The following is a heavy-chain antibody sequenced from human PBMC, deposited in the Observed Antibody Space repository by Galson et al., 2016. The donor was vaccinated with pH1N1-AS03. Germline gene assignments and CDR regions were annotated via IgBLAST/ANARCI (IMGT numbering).Heavy chain of an antibody. D-gene: IGHD4-23*01. CDR3: ARIKGGGNSDGFDI. CDR1: GFTFRSYW. CDR2: IKQDGSEN. V-gene: IGHV3-7*01. J-gene: IGHJ3*02. Sequence: SLRLSCVASGFTFRSYWMTWVRQAPGKGLEWVANIKQDGSENYSLDSVKGRFTISRDNVENSVYLQLNSLKVEDTAMYYCARIKGGGNSDGFDIWGLGTKVIVSS.